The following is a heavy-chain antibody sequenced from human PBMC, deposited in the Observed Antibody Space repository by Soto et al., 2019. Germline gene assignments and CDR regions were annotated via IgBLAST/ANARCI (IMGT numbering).Heavy chain of an antibody. V-gene: IGHV1-18*01. J-gene: IGHJ4*02. Sequence: QVQLVQSGDEVKEPGASVKVSCRASGYTFSDFDISWVRQAPGQGLEWMGWVSSYSGRTKYAENLQGRVTMTTDTSTNTAYMELRSLKSDDTAEYYCARFRSGPRVAAPPDYWGQGTLVTVSS. CDR1: GYTFSDFD. CDR3: ARFRSGPRVAAPPDY. CDR2: VSSYSGRT. D-gene: IGHD3-3*01.